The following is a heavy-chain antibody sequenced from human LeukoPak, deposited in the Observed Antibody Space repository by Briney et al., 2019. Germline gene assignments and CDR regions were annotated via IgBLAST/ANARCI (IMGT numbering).Heavy chain of an antibody. D-gene: IGHD3-16*02. J-gene: IGHJ6*02. V-gene: IGHV5-10-1*01. Sequence: GESLRISCKGSGYSFTSYWISWVRQMPGKGLEWMGWIDPSDSYTNYSPSFQGHVTISADKSISTAYLQWSSLKASDTAMYYCANTYALYDYVWGSYRSAPGMDVWGQGTTVTVSS. CDR1: GYSFTSYW. CDR2: IDPSDSYT. CDR3: ANTYALYDYVWGSYRSAPGMDV.